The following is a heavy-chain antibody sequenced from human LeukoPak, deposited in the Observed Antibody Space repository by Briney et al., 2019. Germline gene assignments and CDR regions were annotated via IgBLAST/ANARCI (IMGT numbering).Heavy chain of an antibody. CDR1: GGSISSSSYY. Sequence: SETLSLTCTVSGGSISSSSYYWGWIRQPPGKGLGWIGYIYYSGSTYYNPSLKSRVTISVDTSKNQFSLKLSSVTAADTAVYYCARITTVVRRSYYYYGMDVWGQGTTVTVSS. CDR2: IYYSGST. D-gene: IGHD4-23*01. J-gene: IGHJ6*02. CDR3: ARITTVVRRSYYYYGMDV. V-gene: IGHV4-30-4*08.